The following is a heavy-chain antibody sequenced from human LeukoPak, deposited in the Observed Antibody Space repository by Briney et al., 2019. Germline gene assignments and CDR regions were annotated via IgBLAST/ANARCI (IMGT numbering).Heavy chain of an antibody. CDR1: GGSFSGYY. Sequence: SETLSLTCAVCGGSFSGYYWSWIRQPPGKGLEWIGEINHSGSTNYNPSLESRVTISVDTSKNQFSLKLSSVTAADTVVYYCARGGIAAAGLYFDYWGQGTLVTVSS. CDR2: INHSGST. CDR3: ARGGIAAAGLYFDY. V-gene: IGHV4-34*01. D-gene: IGHD6-13*01. J-gene: IGHJ4*02.